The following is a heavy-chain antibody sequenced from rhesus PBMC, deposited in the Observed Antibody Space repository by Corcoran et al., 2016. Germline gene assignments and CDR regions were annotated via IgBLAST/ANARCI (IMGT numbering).Heavy chain of an antibody. D-gene: IGHD6-31*01. CDR1: GGSISSGYYY. V-gene: IGHV4-122*02. J-gene: IGHJ4*01. CDR3: ARDGRYSSGWYYFDY. Sequence: QVQLQESGPGLVKPSETLSLTCAVSGGSISSGYYYWSWIRQPPGKGLEWIGYLTYSGSTSYHPSLKSRVTISRDTSKNQFSLNLSSVTAADTAVYYCARDGRYSSGWYYFDYWGQGVLVTVSS. CDR2: LTYSGST.